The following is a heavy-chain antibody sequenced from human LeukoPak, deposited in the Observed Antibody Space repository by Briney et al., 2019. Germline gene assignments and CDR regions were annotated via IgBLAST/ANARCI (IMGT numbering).Heavy chain of an antibody. CDR2: IYYSGST. CDR1: GGSISSGDYY. Sequence: PSETLSLTCTVSGGSISSGDYYWSWIRQPPGKGLEWIGYIYYSGSTYYNPSLKSRVTISVGTSKNQFSLKLSSVTAAVTAVYYCARGTPGRYDFWSGYSVWGQGTLVTVSS. CDR3: ARGTPGRYDFWSGYSV. D-gene: IGHD3-3*01. J-gene: IGHJ4*02. V-gene: IGHV4-30-4*08.